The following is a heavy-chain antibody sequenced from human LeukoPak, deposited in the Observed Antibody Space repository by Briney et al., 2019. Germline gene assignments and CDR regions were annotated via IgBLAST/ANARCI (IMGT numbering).Heavy chain of an antibody. CDR2: ISAYDGNT. Sequence: GASVKVSCKASGYTFSNYGVSWVRQAPGQGLEWMGWISAYDGNTFYAQKFQGRVTMTRDTSISTAYMELSRLRSDDTAVYYCARFPILTGYYYDAFDIWGQGTMVTVSS. CDR3: ARFPILTGYYYDAFDI. V-gene: IGHV1-18*01. D-gene: IGHD3-9*01. CDR1: GYTFSNYG. J-gene: IGHJ3*02.